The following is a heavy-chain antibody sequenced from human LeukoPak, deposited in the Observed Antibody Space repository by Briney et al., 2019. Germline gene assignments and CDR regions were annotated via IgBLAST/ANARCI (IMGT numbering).Heavy chain of an antibody. Sequence: PGGSLKLSCAASGFTFSSYWMHWVRQAPGKGLVWVSRINSDGSSTTYADSVKGRVTISTDNAKNTLYLQMNSLRVEDTAVYYCARVPDYYDSSGYWGQGTLVTVSS. CDR1: GFTFSSYW. J-gene: IGHJ4*02. CDR3: ARVPDYYDSSGY. CDR2: INSDGSST. V-gene: IGHV3-74*01. D-gene: IGHD3-22*01.